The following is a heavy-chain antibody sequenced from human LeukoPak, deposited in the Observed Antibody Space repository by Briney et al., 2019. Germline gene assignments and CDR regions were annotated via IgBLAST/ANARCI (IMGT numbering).Heavy chain of an antibody. CDR2: IYACGST. Sequence: SETLSLTCTVSGGSLSSGNHYWSWIRQPAGKGLEWIGRIYACGSTNYNPSLKSRITISIDTSKNQFSLKLSSVTAADTAVYYCARGVSTVNFDYWGQGTLVTVSS. CDR1: GGSLSSGNHY. CDR3: ARGVSTVNFDY. D-gene: IGHD4-11*01. J-gene: IGHJ4*02. V-gene: IGHV4-61*02.